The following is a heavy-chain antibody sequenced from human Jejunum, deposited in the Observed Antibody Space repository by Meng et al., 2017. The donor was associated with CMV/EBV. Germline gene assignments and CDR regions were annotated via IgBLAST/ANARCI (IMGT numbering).Heavy chain of an antibody. Sequence: LKISCAASGFTFNNYWMTWVRQVPGKGLEWVASINQDGSQKYYMDSVKGRFTISRDNSKNTLYLQMNSLRAEETAVYYCANVGRDVWGQGTTVTVSS. CDR3: ANVGRDV. D-gene: IGHD3-10*01. CDR1: GFTFNNYW. CDR2: INQDGSQK. J-gene: IGHJ6*02. V-gene: IGHV3-7*03.